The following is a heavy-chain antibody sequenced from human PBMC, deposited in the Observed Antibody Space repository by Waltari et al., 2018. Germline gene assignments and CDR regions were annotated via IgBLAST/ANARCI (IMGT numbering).Heavy chain of an antibody. V-gene: IGHV1-69*01. CDR3: ARVPLRIKIYWYFDL. Sequence: QVQLVQSGAEVKKPGSSVKVSCKASGGTFSSYAISWVRQAPGQGLEWRGGIIPIFGTANYAQKFQVRVTITADESTSTAYMELSSLRSEDTAVYYCARVPLRIKIYWYFDLWGRGTLVTVSS. CDR1: GGTFSSYA. CDR2: IIPIFGTA. D-gene: IGHD3-10*01. J-gene: IGHJ2*01.